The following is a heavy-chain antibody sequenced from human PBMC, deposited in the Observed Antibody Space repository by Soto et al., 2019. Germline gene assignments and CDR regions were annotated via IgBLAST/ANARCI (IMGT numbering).Heavy chain of an antibody. D-gene: IGHD2-8*01. J-gene: IGHJ6*03. CDR1: GFTFSSYA. CDR2: ISGSGGST. CDR3: AKTLGLDIVLMVYANLMDV. Sequence: GGSLRLSCAASGFTFSSYAMSWVRQAPGKGLEWVSAISGSGGSTYYADSVKGRFTISRDNSKNTLYLQMNSLRAEDTAVYYCAKTLGLDIVLMVYANLMDVWGKGTTVTVSS. V-gene: IGHV3-23*01.